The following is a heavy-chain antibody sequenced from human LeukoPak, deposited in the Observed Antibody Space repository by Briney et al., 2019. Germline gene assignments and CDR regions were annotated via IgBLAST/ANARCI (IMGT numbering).Heavy chain of an antibody. J-gene: IGHJ4*02. CDR1: GYSISSGYY. Sequence: SETLSLTCAVSGYSISSGYYWAWIRQPPGKGLGWIGSIYHSGTHYNPSLESRPTISVDTPKNQFSLQLSSVTAADTAVYYCARGDNYYDSSGYLDWGQGTLVTVSS. CDR3: ARGDNYYDSSGYLD. V-gene: IGHV4-38-2*01. CDR2: IYHSGT. D-gene: IGHD3-22*01.